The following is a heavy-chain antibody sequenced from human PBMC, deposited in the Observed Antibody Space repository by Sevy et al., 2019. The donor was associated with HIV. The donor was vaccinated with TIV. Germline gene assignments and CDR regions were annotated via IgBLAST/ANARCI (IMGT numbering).Heavy chain of an antibody. CDR2: ISGDSGNT. CDR3: ARDGNSGYYFNYYYYGMDV. V-gene: IGHV3-11*06. D-gene: IGHD3-22*01. Sequence: GGSLRLSCAATGFSLNDYYMTWIRQAPGKGLEWVSYISGDSGNTNYAESGKGRFTISRDNTKNFVYVQMDGLRAEDTATYYCARDGNSGYYFNYYYYGMDVWGQGTTVTVSS. CDR1: GFSLNDYY. J-gene: IGHJ6*02.